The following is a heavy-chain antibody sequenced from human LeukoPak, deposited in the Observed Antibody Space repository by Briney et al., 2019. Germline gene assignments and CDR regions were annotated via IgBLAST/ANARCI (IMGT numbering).Heavy chain of an antibody. CDR1: GGSFSGYY. V-gene: IGHV4-34*01. D-gene: IGHD6-13*01. CDR3: ARVNAAAARTRTTKYYGMDV. J-gene: IGHJ6*04. Sequence: SETLSLTCAVYGGSFSGYYWSWIRQPPGKGLECIWEINHSGSTNYNPSLKSRVTISVDTSKNQFSLKLSSVTAADTAVYYCARVNAAAARTRTTKYYGMDVWGKGTTVTVSS. CDR2: INHSGST.